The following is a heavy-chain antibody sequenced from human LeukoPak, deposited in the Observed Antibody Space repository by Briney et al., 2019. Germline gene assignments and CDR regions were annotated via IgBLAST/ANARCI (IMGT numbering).Heavy chain of an antibody. CDR2: LSYDGSNK. J-gene: IGHJ5*02. CDR1: GFTFSSYG. CDR3: ARVAYFDWLPLNPWFDP. V-gene: IGHV3-30*03. Sequence: GGSLRLSCAASGFTFSSYGMHWVRQAPGKGLEWVAVLSYDGSNKYYADSVKGRFTISRDNSKNTLHLQMNSLRAEDTAVYYCARVAYFDWLPLNPWFDPWGQGTLVAVSS. D-gene: IGHD3-9*01.